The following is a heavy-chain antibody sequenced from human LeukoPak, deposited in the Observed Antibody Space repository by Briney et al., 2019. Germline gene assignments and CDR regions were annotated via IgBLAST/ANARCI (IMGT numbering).Heavy chain of an antibody. V-gene: IGHV3-43*01. D-gene: IGHD2-21*02. Sequence: GGSLRLSCTASGFIFSTYTMHWVRQAPGKGLEWVSLISWDGGSTYYADSVKGRFTISRDNSKSSLYLQMNSLRTEDTDLYYCAKAISDKLVTAGVDPWGQGTLVTVSS. CDR2: ISWDGGST. J-gene: IGHJ5*02. CDR1: GFIFSTYT. CDR3: AKAISDKLVTAGVDP.